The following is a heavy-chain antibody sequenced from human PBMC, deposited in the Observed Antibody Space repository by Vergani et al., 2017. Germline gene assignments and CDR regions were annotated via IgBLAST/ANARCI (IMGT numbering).Heavy chain of an antibody. D-gene: IGHD3-22*01. V-gene: IGHV1-69*12. CDR1: GGTFGSHT. CDR2: IIPIFGTA. Sequence: QVQLEQSGAEVKKPGSSVTVSCRASGGTFGSHTISWVRQAPGQGLEWMGGIIPIFGTANYAQKFQGRVTITADESTSTAYMVLSSLRSEDTAVYYCARRGEDYYDSSGYYYYYYGMDVWGQGTTVTVSS. J-gene: IGHJ6*02. CDR3: ARRGEDYYDSSGYYYYYYGMDV.